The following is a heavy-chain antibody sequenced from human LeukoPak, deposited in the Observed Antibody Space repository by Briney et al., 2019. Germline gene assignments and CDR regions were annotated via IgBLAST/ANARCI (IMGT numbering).Heavy chain of an antibody. V-gene: IGHV1-69*13. D-gene: IGHD2-2*01. J-gene: IGHJ4*02. CDR3: ARGRWDIVVVPAAMAYYFDY. CDR2: IIPIFGTA. Sequence: SVEVSCKASGGTFSTYAISWVRQAPGHGLEWMGGIIPIFGTANYAQKFQGRVTITADESTSTAYMELSSLRSEDTAVYYCARGRWDIVVVPAAMAYYFDYWGQGTLVTVSS. CDR1: GGTFSTYA.